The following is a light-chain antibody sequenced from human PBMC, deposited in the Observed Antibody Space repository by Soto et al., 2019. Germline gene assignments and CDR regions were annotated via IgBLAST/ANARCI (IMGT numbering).Light chain of an antibody. CDR1: SSNIGAGYD. Sequence: QSVLTQPPSVSGAPGQRVTISCTGSSSNIGAGYDVHWYQQLPGTAPKLLIYGNSNRPSGVPDRFSGSKSGTSPSLAITGLQAEDEADYYCQYYDSSLSGVVFGGGTQLTVL. V-gene: IGLV1-40*01. CDR3: QYYDSSLSGVV. CDR2: GNS. J-gene: IGLJ2*01.